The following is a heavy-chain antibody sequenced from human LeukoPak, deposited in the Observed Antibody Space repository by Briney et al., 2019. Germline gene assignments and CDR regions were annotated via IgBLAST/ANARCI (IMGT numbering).Heavy chain of an antibody. CDR2: INPSGDTT. CDR3: ARGIGVTMVRGVIGWFDP. Sequence: ASVKVSCKASGYTFSSYYMHWVRQAPGQGLEWMGIINPSGDTTSYAQKFQDRVTMTRDTSTSTVYMELSSLKAEDTAVYYCARGIGVTMVRGVIGWFDPWGQGTLVTVSS. CDR1: GYTFSSYY. V-gene: IGHV1-46*01. D-gene: IGHD3-10*01. J-gene: IGHJ5*02.